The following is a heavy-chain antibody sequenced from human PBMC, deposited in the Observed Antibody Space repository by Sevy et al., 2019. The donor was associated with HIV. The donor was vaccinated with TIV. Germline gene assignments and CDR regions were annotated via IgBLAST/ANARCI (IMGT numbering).Heavy chain of an antibody. CDR1: GGSISSLNYY. J-gene: IGHJ3*01. Sequence: SETLSLTCTVSGGSISSLNYYWSWIRQHPGKGLEWIGYISYSGRTSYNPSLKSRLTISLDTSKNQFSLRLSFVTAADTALFYCARANAYLTSDAFDLWGQGTMVTVSS. CDR2: ISYSGRT. V-gene: IGHV4-31*03. CDR3: ARANAYLTSDAFDL. D-gene: IGHD1-26*01.